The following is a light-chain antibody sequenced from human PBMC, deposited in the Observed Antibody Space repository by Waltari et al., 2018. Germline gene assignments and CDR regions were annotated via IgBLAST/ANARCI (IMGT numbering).Light chain of an antibody. CDR2: DVN. CDR3: NSYTGSSTSVL. Sequence: QSALTQPASVSGSPGQSITIHCTGTSGDVGGYHYVSWYQHHPGKAPKLIIYDVNKRPSGVSNRFSGSKSGNTASLTISGLQADDEADYYCNSYTGSSTSVLFGGGTKLTVL. V-gene: IGLV2-14*03. CDR1: SGDVGGYHY. J-gene: IGLJ3*02.